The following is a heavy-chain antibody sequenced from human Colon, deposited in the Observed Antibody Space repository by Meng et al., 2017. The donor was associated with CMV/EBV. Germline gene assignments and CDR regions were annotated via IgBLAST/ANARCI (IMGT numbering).Heavy chain of an antibody. CDR2: IKEDGVEK. J-gene: IGHJ4*02. V-gene: IGHV3-7*01. CDR3: ARLLSGGWERDLGDY. Sequence: GESLKISCAASEFTFSAYWMSWVRQAPGKGLEWVATIKEDGVEKFYVDSVKGRFTISRDNAKNSLYLQMNSLRDEDTAVYYCARLLSGGWERDLGDYWGQGTLVTVSS. CDR1: EFTFSAYW. D-gene: IGHD2-15*01.